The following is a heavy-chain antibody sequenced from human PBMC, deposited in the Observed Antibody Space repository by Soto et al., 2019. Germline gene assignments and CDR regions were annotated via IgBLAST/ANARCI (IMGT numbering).Heavy chain of an antibody. Sequence: PGGALRLSCAASGFTFSSYSMNWVRQAPGEGLEWVSSISSSSSSIYSADSVKGRFTISRDNAKNSLYLQMNSLRAEDTAVYYCARDRRTAYYYDSSGYWGAFDPWGQGTLVTSPQ. CDR1: GFTFSSYS. J-gene: IGHJ5*02. V-gene: IGHV3-21*01. CDR3: ARDRRTAYYYDSSGYWGAFDP. CDR2: ISSSSSSI. D-gene: IGHD3-22*01.